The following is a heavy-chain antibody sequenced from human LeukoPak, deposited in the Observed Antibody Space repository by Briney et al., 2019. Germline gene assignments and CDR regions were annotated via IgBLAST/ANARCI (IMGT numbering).Heavy chain of an antibody. CDR1: GFTFSSYA. J-gene: IGHJ4*02. CDR2: INGSGGST. Sequence: GGSLRLSCAASGFTFSSYAMSWVRQAPGKGLEWVSAINGSGGSTYYADSVKGRFTISRDNSKNTLYLQMNSLRGEDTAVYYCAKERKVRRGARHFDYWGRGTLVTVSS. V-gene: IGHV3-23*01. D-gene: IGHD1-26*01. CDR3: AKERKVRRGARHFDY.